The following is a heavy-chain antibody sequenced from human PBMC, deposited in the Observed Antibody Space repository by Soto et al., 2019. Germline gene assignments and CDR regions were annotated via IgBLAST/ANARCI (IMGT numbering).Heavy chain of an antibody. CDR1: GGSISSSSYY. J-gene: IGHJ2*01. Sequence: QLQLQESGPGLVKPSETLSLTCTVSGGSISSSSYYWGWIRQPPGKGLEWIGSIYYSGSTYYNPSLKIRVTISVDTSKNQFSLKLSSVTAADTAVYYCARHPDYGDYLWYFELWGRGTLVTVSS. CDR2: IYYSGST. D-gene: IGHD4-17*01. CDR3: ARHPDYGDYLWYFEL. V-gene: IGHV4-39*01.